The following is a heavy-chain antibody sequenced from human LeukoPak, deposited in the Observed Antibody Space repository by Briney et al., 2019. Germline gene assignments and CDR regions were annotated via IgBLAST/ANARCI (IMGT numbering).Heavy chain of an antibody. V-gene: IGHV3-30*02. CDR2: IWYDGSNK. CDR3: AKDRGNTRFDY. J-gene: IGHJ4*02. Sequence: PGGSLRLSCAASGFTFSSYGMHWVRQAPGKGLEWVAVIWYDGSNKYYADSVKGRFTISRDNSKNTLYLQMNSLRAEDTAVYYCAKDRGNTRFDYWGQGTLVTVSS. D-gene: IGHD3-10*01. CDR1: GFTFSSYG.